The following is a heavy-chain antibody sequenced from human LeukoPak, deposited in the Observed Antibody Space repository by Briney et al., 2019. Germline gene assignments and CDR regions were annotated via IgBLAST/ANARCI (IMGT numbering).Heavy chain of an antibody. V-gene: IGHV4-4*02. CDR3: TRESGAFSPFGF. Sequence: PSETLSLTCGVSGGSIITTNWWSWVRPPPGKGLEWIGEVHLNGATNYNPSLESRVSMSIDKSKNQLSLKLSSVTAADTATYYCTRESGAFSPFGFGGQGTLVTVSS. CDR2: VHLNGAT. J-gene: IGHJ4*02. D-gene: IGHD1-26*01. CDR1: GGSIITTNW.